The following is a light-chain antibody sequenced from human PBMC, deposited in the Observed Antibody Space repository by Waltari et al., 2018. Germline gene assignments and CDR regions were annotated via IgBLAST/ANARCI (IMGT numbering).Light chain of an antibody. CDR3: NSRDTSGGRRHVV. CDR1: SLRDYY. J-gene: IGLJ2*01. V-gene: IGLV3-19*01. Sequence: SSELTKDPAVSVALGQTVRITCQGDSLRDYYATWYQQKPGQAPVLVIHGENNRPSGIPDRFSGSNSGNTASLTITGAQAEDEADYFCNSRDTSGGRRHVVFGGGTKLTVL. CDR2: GEN.